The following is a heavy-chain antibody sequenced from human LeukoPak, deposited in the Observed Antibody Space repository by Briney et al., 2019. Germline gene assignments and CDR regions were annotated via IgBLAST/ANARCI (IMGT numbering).Heavy chain of an antibody. CDR1: GYTFISYA. J-gene: IGHJ4*02. Sequence: ASVKVSCKASGYTFISYAMHWVRQAPGQRLEWMGWINAGNGNTKYSQKFQGRVTITRDTSASTAYMELSSLRSEDTAVYYCARAYGVGASSGLDYWGQGTLVTVSS. CDR3: ARAYGVGASSGLDY. V-gene: IGHV1-3*01. D-gene: IGHD1-26*01. CDR2: INAGNGNT.